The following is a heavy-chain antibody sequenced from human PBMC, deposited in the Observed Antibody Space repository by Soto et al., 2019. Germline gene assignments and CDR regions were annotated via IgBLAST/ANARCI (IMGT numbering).Heavy chain of an antibody. Sequence: SETLSLPCAVYGGSFSGYYWSWIRQPPGKGLEWIGEINHSGSTNYNPSLKSRVSKSVNTSKNQFSLKLSSVTAADTVVYYCATGHIVVVPAAIQLPPGGGNYYYYMDVWGKGTTVTVSS. V-gene: IGHV4-34*01. CDR3: ATGHIVVVPAAIQLPPGGGNYYYYMDV. CDR1: GGSFSGYY. D-gene: IGHD2-2*02. CDR2: INHSGST. J-gene: IGHJ6*03.